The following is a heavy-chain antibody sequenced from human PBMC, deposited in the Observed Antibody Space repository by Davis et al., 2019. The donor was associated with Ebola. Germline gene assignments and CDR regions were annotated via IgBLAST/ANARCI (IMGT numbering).Heavy chain of an antibody. J-gene: IGHJ6*02. CDR2: MNPNSGNT. D-gene: IGHD3-3*01. CDR3: ARGGDDFWSGYHGGRGFVGFYYGMDV. CDR1: GYTFTSYD. Sequence: ASVKVSCKASGYTFTSYDINWVRQATGQGLEWMGWMNPNSGNTGYAQKFQGRVTMTRNTSISTAYMELSSLRSEDTAVYYCARGGDDFWSGYHGGRGFVGFYYGMDVWGQGTTVTVSS. V-gene: IGHV1-8*01.